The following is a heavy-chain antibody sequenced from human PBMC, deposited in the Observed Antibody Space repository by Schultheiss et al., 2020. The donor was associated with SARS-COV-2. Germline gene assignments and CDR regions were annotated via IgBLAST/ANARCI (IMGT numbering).Heavy chain of an antibody. CDR1: GFTFSSYD. V-gene: IGHV3-13*01. D-gene: IGHD1-26*01. CDR2: IGTAGDT. CDR3: ARDKGGGYNNYIDY. Sequence: GESLKISCAASGFTFSSYDMHWVRQATGKGLEWVSAIGTAGDTYYPGSVKGRFTISRDNAKNSVSLQMNSLRVEDTAVYYCARDKGGGYNNYIDYWGQGTLVTVSS. J-gene: IGHJ4*02.